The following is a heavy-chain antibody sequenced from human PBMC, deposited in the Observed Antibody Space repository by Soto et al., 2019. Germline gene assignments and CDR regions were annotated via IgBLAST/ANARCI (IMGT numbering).Heavy chain of an antibody. D-gene: IGHD2-2*01. V-gene: IGHV4-31*01. CDR1: GGSIRSDDHY. J-gene: IGHJ4*03. Sequence: QVQLQESGPGLVKPSQTLSLTCTVSGGSIRSDDHYWSWIRQHPGKGLEWIGYIYYSGSTYYNPSLKSPISISVDTSNNYCSRKLSSVTAADTAVYYCARAAYCSSISCYFDSWGPGTLVTVSS. CDR2: IYYSGST. CDR3: ARAAYCSSISCYFDS.